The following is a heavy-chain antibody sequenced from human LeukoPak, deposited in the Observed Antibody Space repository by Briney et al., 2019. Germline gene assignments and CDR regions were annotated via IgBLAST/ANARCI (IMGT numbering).Heavy chain of an antibody. CDR3: TRDCGFSYSSGFAY. CDR1: GFTFSNYA. D-gene: IGHD6-25*01. J-gene: IGHJ4*02. Sequence: GGSLRLSCAASGFTFSNYAMSGVRQAPGQGLEGVSAIRGRWWSTYYADSVKGRFSISRDNYKKTLDMQMHNLRAEDTGVYYCTRDCGFSYSSGFAYWGQGKLVTVSS. CDR2: IRGRWWST. V-gene: IGHV3-23*01.